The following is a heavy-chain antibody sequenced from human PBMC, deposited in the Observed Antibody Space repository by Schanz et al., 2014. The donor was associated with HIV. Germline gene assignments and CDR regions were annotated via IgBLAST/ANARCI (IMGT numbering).Heavy chain of an antibody. CDR2: ISAYNGNT. J-gene: IGHJ4*02. CDR1: GYTFTSYG. V-gene: IGHV1-18*01. D-gene: IGHD5-12*01. CDR3: ARGAAEMATMTPWRY. Sequence: QVQLVQSGAEVKNPGASVKVSCKASGYTFTSYGINWVRQAPGQGLEWMGWISAYNGNTNYAQKLQGRVTMTTDPSTSTAYMDLRSLRSDDTAVYYCARGAAEMATMTPWRYWGQGTLVTVSS.